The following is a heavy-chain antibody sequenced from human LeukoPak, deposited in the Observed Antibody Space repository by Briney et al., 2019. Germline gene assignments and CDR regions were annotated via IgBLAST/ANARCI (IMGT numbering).Heavy chain of an antibody. Sequence: GGSLRLSCAASGFTFSSYSMNWVRQAPGKGLEWVSVIYSGGSTYYADSVKGRFTISRDNPKNTLYLQMNSLRAEDTAVYYCARGRYSSSWYYFDYWGQGTLVTVSS. J-gene: IGHJ4*02. CDR2: IYSGGST. CDR1: GFTFSSYS. D-gene: IGHD6-13*01. V-gene: IGHV3-53*01. CDR3: ARGRYSSSWYYFDY.